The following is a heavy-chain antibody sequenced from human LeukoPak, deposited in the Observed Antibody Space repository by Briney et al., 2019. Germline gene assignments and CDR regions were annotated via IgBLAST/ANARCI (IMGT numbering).Heavy chain of an antibody. V-gene: IGHV4-38-2*02. Sequence: PSETLSLTCTVSGYSISSGYYWGGIRQPPGQGLEWIGSIYHSGSTYYNPSLKSRVTISVDTSKNQFSLKLSSVTAADTAVYYCARDFYDSSGYYDYWGQGTLVTVSS. CDR3: ARDFYDSSGYYDY. D-gene: IGHD3-22*01. J-gene: IGHJ4*02. CDR2: IYHSGST. CDR1: GYSISSGYY.